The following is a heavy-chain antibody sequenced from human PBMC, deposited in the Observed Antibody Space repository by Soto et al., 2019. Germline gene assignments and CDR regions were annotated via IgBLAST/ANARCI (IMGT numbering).Heavy chain of an antibody. CDR2: MNPNSGNT. D-gene: IGHD6-13*01. CDR3: ARDPVAAVDHYYYGMDV. CDR1: GYTFTSSD. Sequence: ASVKVSCKASGYTFTSSDINWVRQATGQGLEWMGWMNPNSGNTGYAQKFQGRVTMTRNTSISTAYMELSSLRSEDTAVYYCARDPVAAVDHYYYGMDVWGQGTTVTVSS. J-gene: IGHJ6*02. V-gene: IGHV1-8*01.